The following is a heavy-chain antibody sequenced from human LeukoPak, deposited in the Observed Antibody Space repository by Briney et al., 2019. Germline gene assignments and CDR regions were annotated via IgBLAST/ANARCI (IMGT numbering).Heavy chain of an antibody. J-gene: IGHJ4*02. Sequence: GALRLPCAASGFTFRSYAMSWVRQAPGKGLEWVSTVTSGGTSTNYADSVKGRFTISRDNSKNTLYLQMNSLRAEDTAVYYCAKRSGAASGFFDYWGQGTLVTVSS. V-gene: IGHV3-23*01. CDR2: VTSGGTST. CDR1: GFTFRSYA. D-gene: IGHD2-15*01. CDR3: AKRSGAASGFFDY.